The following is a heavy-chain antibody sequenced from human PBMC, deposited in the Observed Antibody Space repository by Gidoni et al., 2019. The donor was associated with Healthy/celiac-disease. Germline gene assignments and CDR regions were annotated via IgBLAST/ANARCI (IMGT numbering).Heavy chain of an antibody. CDR2: IYYSGST. Sequence: QVQLQESGPGLVKPSETLSLTCTVSGGSISSYYWSWIRQPPGKGLEWIGYIYYSGSTNYNPSLKSRVTISVDTSKNQFSLKLSSVTAADTAVYYCARDPWGYGGNSRYFDLWGRGTLVTVSS. V-gene: IGHV4-59*01. CDR1: GGSISSYY. D-gene: IGHD2-21*02. CDR3: ARDPWGYGGNSRYFDL. J-gene: IGHJ2*01.